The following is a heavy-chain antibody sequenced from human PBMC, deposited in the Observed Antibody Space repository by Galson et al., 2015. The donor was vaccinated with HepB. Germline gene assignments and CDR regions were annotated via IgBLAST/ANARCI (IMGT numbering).Heavy chain of an antibody. Sequence: SVKVSCKASGYTFTSYAMHWVRQAPGQRLEWMGWIIAGNGNTKYSQKFQGRVTITRDTSASTAYMELSSLRSEDTAVYYCARAPRGEWLLYGLYMDVWGKGTTVTVSS. CDR2: IIAGNGNT. CDR3: ARAPRGEWLLYGLYMDV. J-gene: IGHJ6*03. D-gene: IGHD3-3*01. CDR1: GYTFTSYA. V-gene: IGHV1-3*01.